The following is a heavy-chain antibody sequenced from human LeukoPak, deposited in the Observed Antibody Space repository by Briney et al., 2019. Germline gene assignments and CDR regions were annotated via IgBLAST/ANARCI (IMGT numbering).Heavy chain of an antibody. J-gene: IGHJ4*02. Sequence: SVTVSCKASGGTFSSYAISWVRQAPGQGLEWMGRIIPILGIANYAQKFQGRVTITADKSTSTAYMELSSLRSEDTAVYYCASMPYCSSTSCLDYWGQGTLVTVSS. V-gene: IGHV1-69*04. CDR3: ASMPYCSSTSCLDY. CDR2: IIPILGIA. D-gene: IGHD2-2*01. CDR1: GGTFSSYA.